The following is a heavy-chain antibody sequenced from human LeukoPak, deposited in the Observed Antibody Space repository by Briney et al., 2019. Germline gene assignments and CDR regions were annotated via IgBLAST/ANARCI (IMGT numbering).Heavy chain of an antibody. V-gene: IGHV4-59*08. D-gene: IGHD6-19*01. CDR3: ARHRQQWLVEGPFDY. J-gene: IGHJ4*02. Sequence: SETLSLTCTVSGGSVSSYYWTWIRQPPGKGLEWIGCIYYNGNTDYNPSLKSRVTISVDTSKNQFSLKLSSVSAADTAVYYCARHRQQWLVEGPFDYWGQGALVTVSS. CDR1: GGSVSSYY. CDR2: IYYNGNT.